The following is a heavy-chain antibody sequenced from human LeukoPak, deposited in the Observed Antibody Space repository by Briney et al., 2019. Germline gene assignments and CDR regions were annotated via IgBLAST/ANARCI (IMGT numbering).Heavy chain of an antibody. D-gene: IGHD6-19*01. Sequence: GGSLRLSCAASGFAFSRLAMGWVRQAPGKGLEWVSVISDSGSLTYYADPVKGRFTISRDNSKNTLFLQMNGLRAEDTAVYYCAKDARRTNGWYFFDYWGQGTLVTVSS. CDR3: AKDARRTNGWYFFDY. V-gene: IGHV3-23*01. CDR1: GFAFSRLA. J-gene: IGHJ4*02. CDR2: ISDSGSLT.